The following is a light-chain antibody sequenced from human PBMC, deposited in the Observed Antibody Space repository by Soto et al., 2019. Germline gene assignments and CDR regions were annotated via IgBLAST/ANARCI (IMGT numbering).Light chain of an antibody. CDR1: QSLLHSNGYNY. CDR3: QQALHSPPA. V-gene: IGKV2-28*01. Sequence: DIVMTQSPLSLPVTPGEPASISCRSSQSLLHSNGYNYLDWYLQKPGQAPQLLIYLGSTRAAGVPDRFSVSGSGTDFTLKISRVEAEDVAVYYCQQALHSPPAFGPGTKVDIK. J-gene: IGKJ3*01. CDR2: LGS.